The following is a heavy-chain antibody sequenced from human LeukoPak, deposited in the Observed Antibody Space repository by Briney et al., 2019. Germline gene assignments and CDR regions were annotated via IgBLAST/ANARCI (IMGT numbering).Heavy chain of an antibody. D-gene: IGHD3-9*01. J-gene: IGHJ3*02. CDR1: GGSISSYY. CDR2: IYYSGST. CDR3: ARDSTYYDILTGYWGAFDI. V-gene: IGHV4-59*12. Sequence: SETLSLTCTVSGGSISSYYWSWIRQPPGKGLEWIGYIYYSGSTNYNPSLKSRVTISVDTSKNQFSLKLGSVTAADTAVYYCARDSTYYDILTGYWGAFDIWGQGTIVTVSS.